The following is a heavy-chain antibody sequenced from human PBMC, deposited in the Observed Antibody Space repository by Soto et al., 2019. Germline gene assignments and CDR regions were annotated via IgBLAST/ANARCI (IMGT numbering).Heavy chain of an antibody. J-gene: IGHJ6*02. V-gene: IGHV3-21*01. CDR3: AREATGTTRDYYYYYGMDV. Sequence: GGSLRLSCAASGFTFSSYSMNWVRQAPGKGLEWVSSISSSSSYIYYADSVKGRFTISRDNAKNSLYLQMNSLRAEDTAVYYCAREATGTTRDYYYYYGMDVWGQGTTVTVSS. D-gene: IGHD1-7*01. CDR2: ISSSSSYI. CDR1: GFTFSSYS.